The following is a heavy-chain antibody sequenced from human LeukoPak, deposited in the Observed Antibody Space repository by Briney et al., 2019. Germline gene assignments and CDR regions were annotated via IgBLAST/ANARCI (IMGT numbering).Heavy chain of an antibody. V-gene: IGHV3-30-3*01. D-gene: IGHD3-22*01. CDR2: ISYDGSNK. Sequence: GGSLRLSCAASGFTFSSYAMHWVRQAPGKGLEWATVISYDGSNKYYADSVKGRFTISRDNSKNTLYLQMNSLRAEDTAVYYCARPLYYYDSSGLFDYWGQGTLVTVSS. CDR3: ARPLYYYDSSGLFDY. CDR1: GFTFSSYA. J-gene: IGHJ4*02.